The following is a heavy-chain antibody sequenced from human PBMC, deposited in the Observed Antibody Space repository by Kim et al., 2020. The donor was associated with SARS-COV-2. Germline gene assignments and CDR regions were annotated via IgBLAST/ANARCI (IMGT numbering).Heavy chain of an antibody. Sequence: GGSLRLSCAASGFTFSNYCMHWVRQAPGKGLQWVAVIWNDGSNKYYADSVKGRFTISRDNPTNTLFLQMNSLRADDTALYYCARDLPVAGLGYWGQGTLVTVSS. CDR2: IWNDGSNK. D-gene: IGHD6-19*01. CDR3: ARDLPVAGLGY. CDR1: GFTFSNYC. J-gene: IGHJ4*02. V-gene: IGHV3-33*02.